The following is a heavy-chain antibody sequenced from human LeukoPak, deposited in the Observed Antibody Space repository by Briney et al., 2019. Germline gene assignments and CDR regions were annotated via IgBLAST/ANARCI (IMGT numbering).Heavy chain of an antibody. J-gene: IGHJ3*02. CDR3: ARGLSDTIFGVVIRLDI. Sequence: ASVKVSCKASGYTFSDYYIQWVRQAPGQGLEWMGWIKPDSGVSNSAPKFQGRVTMTRDTSISTAYMELSRLRSDDTAVYYCARGLSDTIFGVVIRLDIWGQGTMVTVSS. CDR1: GYTFSDYY. CDR2: IKPDSGVS. V-gene: IGHV1-2*02. D-gene: IGHD3-3*01.